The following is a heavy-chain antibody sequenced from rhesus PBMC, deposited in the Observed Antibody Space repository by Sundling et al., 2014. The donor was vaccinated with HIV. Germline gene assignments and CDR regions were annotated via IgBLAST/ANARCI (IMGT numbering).Heavy chain of an antibody. V-gene: IGHV3-201*01. D-gene: IGHD4-29*01. CDR3: ARAFGSSLKFDF. Sequence: EVQLVESGGGVVQPGGSLRLSCAASGFTFDDYAMHWVRQAPGKGLEWVSGISWSGDSTGYADSVKGRFTISRDNAKNSLYLQMNRLRAEDTALYYCARAFGSSLKFDFWGQGVLVTVSS. CDR2: ISWSGDST. CDR1: GFTFDDYA. J-gene: IGHJ4*01.